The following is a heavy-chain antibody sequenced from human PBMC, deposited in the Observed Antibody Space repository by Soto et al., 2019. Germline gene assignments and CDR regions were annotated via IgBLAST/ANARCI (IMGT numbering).Heavy chain of an antibody. J-gene: IGHJ5*02. V-gene: IGHV4-39*01. CDR2: IYYSGST. CDR1: GGSISSSSYY. Sequence: PSETLSLTCTVSGGSISSSSYYWGWIRQPPGKGLEWIGSIYYSGSTYYNPSLKSRVTISVDTSKNQFSLKLSSVTAADTAVYYCARRAAYCTYGVCYTGHPDWFDPWGQGTLVTVS. D-gene: IGHD2-8*01. CDR3: ARRAAYCTYGVCYTGHPDWFDP.